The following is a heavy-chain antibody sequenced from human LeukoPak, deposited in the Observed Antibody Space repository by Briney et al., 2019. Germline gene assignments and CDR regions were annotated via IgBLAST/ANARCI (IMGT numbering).Heavy chain of an antibody. D-gene: IGHD3-3*01. CDR1: GGSISSYY. CDR3: ATESKSYYDFWSGFDAFDI. CDR2: IYYSGST. Sequence: PSETLSLTCTVSGGSISSYYWSWIRQPPGKGLEWIGYIYYSGSTNYNPSLKSRVTISVDTSKNQFSLKLSSVTAADTAVYYCATESKSYYDFWSGFDAFDIWGQGTMVTVSS. V-gene: IGHV4-59*01. J-gene: IGHJ3*02.